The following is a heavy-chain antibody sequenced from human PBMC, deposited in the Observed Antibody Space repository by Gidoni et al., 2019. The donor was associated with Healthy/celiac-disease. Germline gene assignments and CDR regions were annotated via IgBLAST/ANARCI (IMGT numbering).Heavy chain of an antibody. Sequence: EVQLVESGGGLVKPGGSLRLSCAASGFTFITAGLSWFRQAPGKGLEWVGRIKSKTDGGTTDYAAPVKGRFTISRDDSKNTLYLQMNSLKTEDTAVYYCTTAPTLVVVIATGGINWFDPWGQGTLVTVSS. V-gene: IGHV3-15*01. J-gene: IGHJ5*02. CDR3: TTAPTLVVVIATGGINWFDP. D-gene: IGHD2-21*01. CDR1: GFTFITAG. CDR2: IKSKTDGGTT.